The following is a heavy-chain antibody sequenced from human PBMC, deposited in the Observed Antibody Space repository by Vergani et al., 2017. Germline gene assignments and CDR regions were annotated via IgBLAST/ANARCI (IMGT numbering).Heavy chain of an antibody. CDR1: GGTFSSYT. Sequence: QVQLVQSGAEVKKPGSSVKVSCKASGGTFSSYTISWVRQAPGQGLEWMGRIIPILGIANYAQKFQGRVTITADKSTSTAYMELSSLRSEDTAVYYCVKFGAYDSSGRAAFDIWGQGTMVTVSS. CDR2: IIPILGIA. D-gene: IGHD3-22*01. CDR3: VKFGAYDSSGRAAFDI. V-gene: IGHV1-69*02. J-gene: IGHJ3*02.